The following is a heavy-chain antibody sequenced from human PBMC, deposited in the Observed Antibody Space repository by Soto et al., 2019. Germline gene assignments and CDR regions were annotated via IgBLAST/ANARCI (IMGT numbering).Heavy chain of an antibody. CDR2: IIPIFGTA. J-gene: IGHJ5*02. CDR3: ARVDVVVAATHPNWFDP. V-gene: IGHV1-69*06. Sequence: SVKVSCKASGGTFSSYAISWVRQAPGQGLEWMGGIIPIFGTANYAQKFQGRVTITADKSTSTAYMELSSLGSEDTAVYYCARVDVVVAATHPNWFDPWGQGTLVTVSS. CDR1: GGTFSSYA. D-gene: IGHD2-15*01.